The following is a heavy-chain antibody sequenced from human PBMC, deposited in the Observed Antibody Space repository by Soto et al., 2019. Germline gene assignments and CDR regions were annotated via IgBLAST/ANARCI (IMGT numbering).Heavy chain of an antibody. D-gene: IGHD3-22*01. Sequence: QVQLVESGGGVVQPGRSLRLSCAASGFTFSSYGMHWVRQAPGKGLEWVEVIWYDGSNKYYADSVKGRFTISRDNSKNTLYLHINRLRAEDTAVYYCASQVNDYYDSSCLVAWCKGTLVTVSS. V-gene: IGHV3-33*01. CDR2: IWYDGSNK. CDR3: ASQVNDYYDSSCLVA. CDR1: GFTFSSYG. J-gene: IGHJ5*02.